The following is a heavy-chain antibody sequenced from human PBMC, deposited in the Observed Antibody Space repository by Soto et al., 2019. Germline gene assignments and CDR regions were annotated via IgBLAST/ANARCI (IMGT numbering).Heavy chain of an antibody. J-gene: IGHJ2*01. CDR3: FFFQAEDGIRDVRSVSAFLLNRSSDL. Sequence: KGLVWVSRINSDGRSTSYADSVKGRFTISRDNAKNTLYQQMNRLRVEDTAVYYCFFFQAEDGIRDVRSVSAFLLNRSSDL. V-gene: IGHV3-74*01. D-gene: IGHD3-10*02. CDR2: INSDGRST.